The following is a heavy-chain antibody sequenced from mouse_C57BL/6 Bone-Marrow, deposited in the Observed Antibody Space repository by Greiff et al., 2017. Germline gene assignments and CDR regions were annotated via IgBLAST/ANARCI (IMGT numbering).Heavy chain of an antibody. D-gene: IGHD1-1*01. CDR1: GYAFTHYL. CDR3: ARWYYGSSYGFAY. J-gene: IGHJ3*01. V-gene: IGHV1-54*01. CDR2: INPGSGGT. Sequence: QVQLKQSGAELVRPGTSVKVSCKASGYAFTHYLIEWVKQRPGQGLEWIGVINPGSGGTNYNEKFKGKATLTADKSSSTAYMQLSSLTSEDSAVYFCARWYYGSSYGFAYWGQGTLVTVSA.